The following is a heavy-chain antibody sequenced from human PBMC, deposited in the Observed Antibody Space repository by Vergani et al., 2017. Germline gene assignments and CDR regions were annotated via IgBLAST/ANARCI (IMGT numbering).Heavy chain of an antibody. V-gene: IGHV1-69*04. CDR1: GGTFSSYA. Sequence: QVQLVQSGAEVKKPGSSVKVSCKASGGTFSSYAISWVRQAPGQGLEWMGRIIPILGIANYAQKFQGRVTITADKSTSTAYMELSSLRSEDTAVYYCAREGYDFWSGYAAYYYYGMDVWGQGTTVTVSS. CDR2: IIPILGIA. J-gene: IGHJ6*02. CDR3: AREGYDFWSGYAAYYYYGMDV. D-gene: IGHD3-3*01.